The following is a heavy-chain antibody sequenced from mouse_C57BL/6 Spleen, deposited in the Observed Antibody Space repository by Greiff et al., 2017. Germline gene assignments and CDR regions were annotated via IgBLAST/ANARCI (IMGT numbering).Heavy chain of an antibody. V-gene: IGHV1-82*01. Sequence: QVQLQQSGPELVKPGASVKISCKASGYAFSSSWMNWVKQRPGKGLEWIGRIYPGDGDTNYNGKFKGKATLTADKSSSTAYMQLSSLTSEDAAVYCCARGGYGSSNGWYLDVWGKGTTVTVSS. CDR2: IYPGDGDT. CDR3: ARGGYGSSNGWYLDV. CDR1: GYAFSSSW. D-gene: IGHD1-1*01. J-gene: IGHJ1*03.